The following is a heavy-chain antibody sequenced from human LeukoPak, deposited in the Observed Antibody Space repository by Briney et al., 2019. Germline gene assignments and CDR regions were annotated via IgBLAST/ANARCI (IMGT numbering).Heavy chain of an antibody. CDR2: IYYSGST. D-gene: IGHD6-19*01. V-gene: IGHV4-39*01. CDR1: GGSISSSSYY. Sequence: PSETLSLTCTVSGGSISSSSYYWGWIRQPPGKGLEWIGSIYYSGSTYYNPSLKSRVTISVDTSKNQFSLKLSSVTAADTAVYYCARRVQWSLIDAFDIWGQGIMVTVSS. J-gene: IGHJ3*02. CDR3: ARRVQWSLIDAFDI.